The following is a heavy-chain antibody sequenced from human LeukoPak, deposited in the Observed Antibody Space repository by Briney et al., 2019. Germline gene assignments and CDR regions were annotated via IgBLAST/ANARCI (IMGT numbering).Heavy chain of an antibody. J-gene: IGHJ4*02. CDR2: IYYSGST. V-gene: IGHV4-59*08. CDR3: ARHATYYFDY. Sequence: SETLSLTCTVSGGSISSYYWSWIRQPPGKGLEWIGYIYYSGSTNYNPSLKSRVTISVDTSKNQFSLKLSSVTAAATAVYYCARHATYYFDYWGQGTLVTVSS. CDR1: GGSISSYY.